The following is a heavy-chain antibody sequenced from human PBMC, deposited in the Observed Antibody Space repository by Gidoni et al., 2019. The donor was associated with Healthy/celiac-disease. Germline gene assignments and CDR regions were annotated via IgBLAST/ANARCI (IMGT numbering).Heavy chain of an antibody. CDR2: IWYDGSNK. CDR1: GFPFISDG. V-gene: IGHV3-33*01. Sequence: QVQLVESGGGVVQPGRSLRLSCAASGFPFISDGMHGVRQAPGKGLEWVAVIWYDGSNKYYADSVKGRFTISRDNSKNTLYLQMNSLRAEDTAVYYCAIDGEQWLPIGTFDYWGQGTLVTVSS. D-gene: IGHD6-19*01. CDR3: AIDGEQWLPIGTFDY. J-gene: IGHJ4*02.